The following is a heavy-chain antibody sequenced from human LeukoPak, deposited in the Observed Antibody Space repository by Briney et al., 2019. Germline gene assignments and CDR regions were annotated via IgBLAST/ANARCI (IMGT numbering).Heavy chain of an antibody. D-gene: IGHD1-26*01. J-gene: IGHJ3*02. CDR2: IYSGGST. CDR1: GGSFSGYY. CDR3: ARGVHSGSAFDI. Sequence: ETLSLTCAVYGGSFSGYYMSWVRQAPGKGLEWVSVIYSGGSTYYADSVKGRFTISRHNSKNTLYLQMNSLRAEDTAVYYCARGVHSGSAFDIWGQGTMVTVSS. V-gene: IGHV3-53*04.